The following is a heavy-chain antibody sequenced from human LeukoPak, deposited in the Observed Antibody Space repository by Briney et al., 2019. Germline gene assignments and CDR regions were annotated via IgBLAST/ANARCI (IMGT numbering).Heavy chain of an antibody. V-gene: IGHV4-59*01. CDR2: IYYSGST. CDR1: GGSISSYY. CDR3: ARSPPVGSYWDAFDI. D-gene: IGHD1-26*01. Sequence: SETLSLTCTVSGGSISSYYWSWIRQPPGKGLEWIGYIYYSGSTNYNPSLKSRVTISVDTSKNQFSLKLSSVTAADTAVYYCARSPPVGSYWDAFDIWGQGTMVTVSS. J-gene: IGHJ3*02.